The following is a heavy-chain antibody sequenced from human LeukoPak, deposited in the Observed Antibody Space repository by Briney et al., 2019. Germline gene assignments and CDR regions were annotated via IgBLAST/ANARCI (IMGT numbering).Heavy chain of an antibody. J-gene: IGHJ4*02. V-gene: IGHV5-51*01. Sequence: GESLKISCKGSGYKFASHWIVWVRQMPGKGLEWMGIIYPGDSDTRYSPSFQGQVTISADKSISTAYLQWSSLKASDTAMYYCARLLGSGSYYRPLDYWGQGTLVTVSS. D-gene: IGHD3-10*01. CDR1: GYKFASHW. CDR2: IYPGDSDT. CDR3: ARLLGSGSYYRPLDY.